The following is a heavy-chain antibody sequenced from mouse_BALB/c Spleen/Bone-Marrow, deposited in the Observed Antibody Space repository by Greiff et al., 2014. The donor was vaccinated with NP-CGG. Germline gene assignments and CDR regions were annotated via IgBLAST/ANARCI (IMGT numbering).Heavy chain of an antibody. J-gene: IGHJ4*01. D-gene: IGHD2-14*01. CDR1: GYTFTSYW. Sequence: VQLQQSGAELARPGASVKLSCKASGYTFTSYWMQWVKQRPGQGLEWIGAIYPGDGDTRFTQKFKGKATLTADKSSRTAYMQLSSLASEDSAVYYCARAKRYGEMDYWGQGTSVTVSS. CDR3: ARAKRYGEMDY. CDR2: IYPGDGDT. V-gene: IGHV1-87*01.